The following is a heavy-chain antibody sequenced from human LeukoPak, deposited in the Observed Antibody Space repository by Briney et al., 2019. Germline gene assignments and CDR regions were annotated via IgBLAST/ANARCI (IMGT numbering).Heavy chain of an antibody. CDR2: MNPNSGNT. CDR3: ARLSAVTDFDY. Sequence: ASVKVSCNASGYTFTSYDINWVRQATGQGLEWMAWMNPNSGNTGYAKKFQGRVSMTRNTSISTAYMELTSLRSEDTAVYYCARLSAVTDFDYWGQGTLVTVSS. CDR1: GYTFTSYD. J-gene: IGHJ4*02. D-gene: IGHD3-16*02. V-gene: IGHV1-8*01.